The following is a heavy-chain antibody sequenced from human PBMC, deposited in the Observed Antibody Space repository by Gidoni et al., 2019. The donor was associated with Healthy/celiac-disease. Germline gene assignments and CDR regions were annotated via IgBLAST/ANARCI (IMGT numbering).Heavy chain of an antibody. CDR2: ISGSGGST. CDR3: AKDRRSIGGNSGGMDV. D-gene: IGHD2-21*02. CDR1: GFHFSSYA. V-gene: IGHV3-23*01. Sequence: EVQLLESGGGLVQPGGSLRLSCAASGFHFSSYAMSWVRQAPGKGLELFSAISGSGGSTYYADSVKGRFTISRDNSKNTLYLQMNSLRAEDTAVYYCAKDRRSIGGNSGGMDVWGQGTTVTVSS. J-gene: IGHJ6*02.